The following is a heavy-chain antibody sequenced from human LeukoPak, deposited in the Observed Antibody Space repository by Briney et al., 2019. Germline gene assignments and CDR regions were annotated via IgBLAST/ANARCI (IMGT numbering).Heavy chain of an antibody. V-gene: IGHV1-2*02. J-gene: IGHJ6*03. CDR3: ARVVEMATPHFYYYNMDV. D-gene: IGHD5-24*01. CDR2: INPNSGGT. Sequence: ASVKVSCKASGYTFTGYFLHWVRQAPGQGLEWMGWINPNSGGTNYTQKFHGRVTMTRDTSISTAYMELSSLRSDDTAVYYCARVVEMATPHFYYYNMDVWGKGTTVTVSS. CDR1: GYTFTGYF.